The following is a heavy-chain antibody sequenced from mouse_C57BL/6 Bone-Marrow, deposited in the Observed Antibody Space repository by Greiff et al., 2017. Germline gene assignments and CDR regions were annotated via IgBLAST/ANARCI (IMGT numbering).Heavy chain of an antibody. CDR1: GFTFSSYA. V-gene: IGHV5-4*03. J-gene: IGHJ3*01. D-gene: IGHD2-2*01. Sequence: EVMLVESGGGLVKPGGSLKLSCAASGFTFSSYAMSWVRQTPEKRLEWVATISDGGSYTSYPDNVKGRFTISRDNAKNNLYLQMSHLKSEDTAMYYCFGYRAWFAYWGQGTLVTVSA. CDR2: ISDGGSYT. CDR3: FGYRAWFAY.